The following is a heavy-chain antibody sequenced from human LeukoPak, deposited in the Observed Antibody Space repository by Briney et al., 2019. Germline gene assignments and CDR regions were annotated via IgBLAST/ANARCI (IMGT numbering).Heavy chain of an antibody. CDR1: GGSISSGTYY. CDR2: IYYSGTT. V-gene: IGHV4-39*01. Sequence: SETLSLTCTVSGGSISSGTYYWGWIRQPPGKGLEFIGTIYYSGTTYYNPSLKSRVTISVDTSRNQFSLKLSSVTAADTAVYYCARHSGSSWSLPFDYWGQGTLVTVSS. CDR3: ARHSGSSWSLPFDY. J-gene: IGHJ4*02. D-gene: IGHD6-13*01.